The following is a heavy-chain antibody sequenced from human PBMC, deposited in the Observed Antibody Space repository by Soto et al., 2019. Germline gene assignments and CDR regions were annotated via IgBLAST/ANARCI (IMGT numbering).Heavy chain of an antibody. V-gene: IGHV4-39*01. D-gene: IGHD5-18*01. J-gene: IGHJ6*02. CDR3: ARHSDTAGLYYYYGMDV. Sequence: PSETLSLTCTVSGGSISSSSYYWGWIRQPPGKGLEWIGSIYYSGSTYYNPSLKSRVTISVDTSKNQFSLKLSSVTAADTAVYYCARHSDTAGLYYYYGMDVWGQGTTVTVSS. CDR2: IYYSGST. CDR1: GGSISSSSYY.